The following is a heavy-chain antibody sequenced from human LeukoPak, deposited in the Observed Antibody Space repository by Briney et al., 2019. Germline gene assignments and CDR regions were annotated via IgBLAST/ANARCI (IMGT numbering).Heavy chain of an antibody. Sequence: GGSLRLSCAASGFTFSNYNMNWVRQAPGKGLEWVSSISSSSSYIYYADSVKGRFTISRDNAKNSLYLQMNSLRAEDTAVYYCARDSSIVVVTHFDYWGQGTLVTVSS. J-gene: IGHJ4*02. CDR1: GFTFSNYN. CDR2: ISSSSSYI. V-gene: IGHV3-21*01. CDR3: ARDSSIVVVTHFDY. D-gene: IGHD2-21*02.